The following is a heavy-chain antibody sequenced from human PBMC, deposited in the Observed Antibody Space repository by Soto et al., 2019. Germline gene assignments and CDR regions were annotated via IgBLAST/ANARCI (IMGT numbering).Heavy chain of an antibody. CDR3: AILSGSDPVSHACDI. J-gene: IGHJ3*02. CDR1: GFTFSSYA. CDR2: ISGSGGST. D-gene: IGHD5-12*01. V-gene: IGHV3-23*01. Sequence: GGSLRLSCAASGFTFSSYAMSWVRQAPGKGLEWVSAISGSGGSTYYADSVKGRFTIARDNSKNTLYRQMNSLRVEDTAVYYCAILSGSDPVSHACDIWGQGTMVTVSS.